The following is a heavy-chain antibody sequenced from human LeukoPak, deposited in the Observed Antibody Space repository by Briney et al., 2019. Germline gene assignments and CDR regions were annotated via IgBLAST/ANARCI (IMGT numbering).Heavy chain of an antibody. J-gene: IGHJ3*02. CDR2: IVVGSGNT. D-gene: IGHD3-3*01. CDR1: GFTFTSSA. CDR3: AADHAWDFWSGYYPNAFDI. V-gene: IGHV1-58*02. Sequence: GASVKVSCKASGFTFTSSAMQWVRQARGQRLEWIGWIVVGSGNTNYAQKFQERVTITRDMSTSTAYMELSSLRSEDTAVYYCAADHAWDFWSGYYPNAFDIWGQGTMVTVSS.